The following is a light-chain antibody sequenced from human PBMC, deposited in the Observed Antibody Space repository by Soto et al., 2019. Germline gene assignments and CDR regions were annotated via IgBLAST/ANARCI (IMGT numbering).Light chain of an antibody. Sequence: GDTINITCRASQDIEKWLAWYQQKPGRAPKVLIYAASHLESGVPSRFSGSGSGTEFSLTISSLQTEDFATYFCHQAGTFPFTFGPGTKVEIK. CDR3: HQAGTFPFT. J-gene: IGKJ3*01. CDR2: AAS. V-gene: IGKV1-12*01. CDR1: QDIEKW.